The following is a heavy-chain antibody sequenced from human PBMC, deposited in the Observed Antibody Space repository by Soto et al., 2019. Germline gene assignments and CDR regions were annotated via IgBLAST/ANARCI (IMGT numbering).Heavy chain of an antibody. J-gene: IGHJ3*02. D-gene: IGHD3-9*01. Sequence: QVQLVESGGGVVQPGRSLRLSCATSGFTFSNYTMHWVRQAPGKGLEWVAVIPYDGNIQYYADSVKGRFTISRDNSKNTLYLQMNSLRPEDTSVYYCAQIYGILTSHQTQDAFDMWGQGTMVTVSS. CDR2: IPYDGNIQ. V-gene: IGHV3-30-3*01. CDR1: GFTFSNYT. CDR3: AQIYGILTSHQTQDAFDM.